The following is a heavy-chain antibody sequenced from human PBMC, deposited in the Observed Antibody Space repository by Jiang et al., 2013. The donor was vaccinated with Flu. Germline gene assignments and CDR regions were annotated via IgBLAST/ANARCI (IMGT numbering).Heavy chain of an antibody. CDR1: GGSISSSGYY. V-gene: IGHV4-39*07. CDR2: IYYSGST. Sequence: TLSLTCTVSGGSISSSGYYWGLDPPAPQGRGLEWIGGIYYSGSTYHNPSLKSRVTISVYTSKNQFSLKLSSVTAADAAVYYCARHRLGSSRTQPHFDYWGQGALVTVSS. D-gene: IGHD6-13*01. J-gene: IGHJ4*02. CDR3: ARHRLGSSRTQPHFDY.